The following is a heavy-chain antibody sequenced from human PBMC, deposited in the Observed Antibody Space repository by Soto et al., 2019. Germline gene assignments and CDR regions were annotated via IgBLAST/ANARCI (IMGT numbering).Heavy chain of an antibody. CDR2: ISSGGTTT. V-gene: IGHV3-23*01. CDR1: GFSFSTHA. CDR3: AREGGSIGGWFGRKFDS. J-gene: IGHJ4*02. D-gene: IGHD6-19*01. Sequence: PGGSLRLSCTASGFSFSTHAMSWVRQAPGKGLEWVSSISSGGTTTFYAASVEGRFTISRDKSKNTLNLQMNSLRADDTAVYYCAREGGSIGGWFGRKFDSWGQGTQVTVSS.